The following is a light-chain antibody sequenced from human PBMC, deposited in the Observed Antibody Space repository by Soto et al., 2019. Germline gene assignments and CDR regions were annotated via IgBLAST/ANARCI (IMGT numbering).Light chain of an antibody. J-gene: IGKJ1*01. Sequence: DIQITQSPSTVSASVGDRVTVTCRASQSISSWLAWYQQKPGKAPKLLIYDASSLESGVPSRFSGSGSGTEFTLTISSLQPDDFATYYCQQYNSYSPWTFGQGTKV. CDR1: QSISSW. CDR3: QQYNSYSPWT. CDR2: DAS. V-gene: IGKV1-5*01.